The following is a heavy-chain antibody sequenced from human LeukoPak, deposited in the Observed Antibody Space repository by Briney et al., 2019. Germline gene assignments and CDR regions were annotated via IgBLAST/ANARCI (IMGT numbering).Heavy chain of an antibody. D-gene: IGHD3-10*01. CDR1: GGSISSGSYY. V-gene: IGHV4-61*02. CDR3: ARGVWYYGSGSYYRNIRLDY. J-gene: IGHJ4*02. CDR2: IYTSGST. Sequence: SETLSLTCTVSGGSISSGSYYWSWIRQPAGKGLEWIGRIYTSGSTNYNPSLKSRVTISVDTSKNQFSLKLSSVTAADTAVYYCARGVWYYGSGSYYRNIRLDYWGQGTLVTVSS.